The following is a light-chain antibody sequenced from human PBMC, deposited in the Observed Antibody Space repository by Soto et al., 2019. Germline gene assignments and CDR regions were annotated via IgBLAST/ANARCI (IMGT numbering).Light chain of an antibody. J-gene: IGKJ1*01. V-gene: IGKV3-15*01. CDR1: QSVSNN. CDR3: QQYNNWWT. Sequence: EIVMTQSPATLSASPGERATLSCRASQSVSNNLAWYHQKPGQAPRLLIYGASTRATGIPARFSGSGSGTEFTLTISSLQPEDFAVYFCQQYNNWWTFGQGTKVEIK. CDR2: GAS.